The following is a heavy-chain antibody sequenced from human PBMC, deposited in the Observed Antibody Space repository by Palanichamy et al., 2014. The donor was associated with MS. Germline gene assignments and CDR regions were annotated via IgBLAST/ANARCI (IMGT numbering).Heavy chain of an antibody. D-gene: IGHD6-13*01. CDR2: INPSGGST. Sequence: QVQLVQSGAEVKKPGDSVKVSCKASGYTFTSYYMHWVRQAPGQGLEWVGIINPSGGSTSYAQKFQDRVTMTRDTSTSTVYMELSSLRSDDTAVYYCARANSSSWYGDYWGQGTLVTVSS. V-gene: IGHV1-46*01. J-gene: IGHJ4*02. CDR3: ARANSSSWYGDY. CDR1: GYTFTSYY.